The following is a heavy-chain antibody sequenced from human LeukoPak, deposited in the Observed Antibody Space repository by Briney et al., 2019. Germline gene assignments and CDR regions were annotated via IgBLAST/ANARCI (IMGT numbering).Heavy chain of an antibody. CDR3: AKVSGYYLLLPFDY. D-gene: IGHD3-22*01. J-gene: IGHJ4*02. CDR2: ISGSGGST. V-gene: IGHV3-23*01. CDR1: GFTFSTCA. Sequence: GGFLRLSCAASGFTFSTCAMSWVRQAPGKGLEWVSAISGSGGSTYYADSVKGRFTISRDNSKNTLYLQMNSLRAEDTAVYYCAKVSGYYLLLPFDYWGQGTLVTVSS.